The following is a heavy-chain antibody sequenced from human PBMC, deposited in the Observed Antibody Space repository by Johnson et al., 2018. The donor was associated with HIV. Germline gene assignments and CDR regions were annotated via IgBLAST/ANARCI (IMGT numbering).Heavy chain of an antibody. J-gene: IGHJ3*02. D-gene: IGHD6-13*01. CDR3: ARDPAAAALRAFDI. CDR1: GFSVSSNY. V-gene: IGHV3-66*01. Sequence: VQLVESGGGLVQPGGSLRLSCAASGFSVSSNYMTWVRQAPGKGLEWVSVIYSGGTTWYADSVKGRFTISRDNSKNTLYLQMNSLRAEDTAVYYCARDPAAAALRAFDIWGQGTMVTVSS. CDR2: IYSGGTT.